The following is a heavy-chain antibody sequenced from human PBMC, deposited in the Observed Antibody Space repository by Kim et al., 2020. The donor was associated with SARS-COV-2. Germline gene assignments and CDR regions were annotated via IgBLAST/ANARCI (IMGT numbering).Heavy chain of an antibody. CDR3: ARERNVLLWFGELRGGAFDI. D-gene: IGHD3-10*01. J-gene: IGHJ3*02. CDR2: INPSGGST. Sequence: ASVKVSCKASGYTFTSYYMHWVRQAPGQGLEWMGIINPSGGSTSYAQKFQGRVTMTRDTSTSTVYMELSSLRSEDTAVYYCARERNVLLWFGELRGGAFDIWGQGTMVTVSS. CDR1: GYTFTSYY. V-gene: IGHV1-46*01.